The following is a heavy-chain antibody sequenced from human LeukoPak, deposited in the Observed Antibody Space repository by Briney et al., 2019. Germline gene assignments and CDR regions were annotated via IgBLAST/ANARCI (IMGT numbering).Heavy chain of an antibody. D-gene: IGHD6-19*01. CDR2: ISSSGST. J-gene: IGHJ6*03. Sequence: SEALSLTCTVSGDSISSGDYYWSWIRQPAGKGLEWIGRISSSGSTNYNPSLKSRVTISVDTSKNQFSLKLSSVTAADTAVYYCARGGAVAGDYYYYMDVWGKGTTVTISS. CDR3: ARGGAVAGDYYYYMDV. V-gene: IGHV4-61*02. CDR1: GDSISSGDYY.